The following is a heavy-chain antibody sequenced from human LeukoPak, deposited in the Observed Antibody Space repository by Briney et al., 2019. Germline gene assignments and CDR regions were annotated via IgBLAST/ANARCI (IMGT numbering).Heavy chain of an antibody. CDR2: IYSGGST. V-gene: IGHV3-66*01. D-gene: IGHD2-15*01. J-gene: IGHJ6*02. Sequence: GGSLRLSCAASGFTVSSNYMSWVRQAPGKGLEWVSVIYSGGSTYYADSVKGRFTISRDNSKNTLYLQMNSLRAEDTAVYYCARDRPIYCSGGSRYRVKNYYYYGMDVWGQGTTVTVSS. CDR1: GFTVSSNY. CDR3: ARDRPIYCSGGSRYRVKNYYYYGMDV.